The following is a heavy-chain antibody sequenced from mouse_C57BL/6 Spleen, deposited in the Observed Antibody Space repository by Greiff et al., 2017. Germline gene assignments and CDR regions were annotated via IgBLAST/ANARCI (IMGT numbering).Heavy chain of an antibody. Sequence: VQLQESGPELVKPGASVKISCTASGYAFSSSWMNWVKQRPGQGLEWIGRIYPGDGDTNYNRKFKGKATLTADKSSSTAYMQLSSLTSEDAAVYICVSFDGTHYAMDYWGQGTSVTVSS. V-gene: IGHV1-82*01. CDR2: IYPGDGDT. J-gene: IGHJ4*01. CDR3: VSFDGTHYAMDY. CDR1: GYAFSSSW. D-gene: IGHD2-1*01.